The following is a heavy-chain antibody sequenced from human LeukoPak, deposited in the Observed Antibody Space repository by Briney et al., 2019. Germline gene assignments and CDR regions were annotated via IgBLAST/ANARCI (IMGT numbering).Heavy chain of an antibody. CDR2: INPSGGST. J-gene: IGHJ6*02. Sequence: EASVTVSCKASGYTFTSYYMHWVRQAPGQGLEWMGIINPSGGSTSYAQKFQGRVTMTRDTSTSTVYMELSGLRSEDTAVYYCARYIRGRYGMDVWGQGTTVTVSS. D-gene: IGHD1-26*01. CDR3: ARYIRGRYGMDV. CDR1: GYTFTSYY. V-gene: IGHV1-46*01.